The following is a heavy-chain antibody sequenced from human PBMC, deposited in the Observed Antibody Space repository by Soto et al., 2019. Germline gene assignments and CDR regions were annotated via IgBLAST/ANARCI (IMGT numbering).Heavy chain of an antibody. J-gene: IGHJ4*02. CDR3: ARAYSSSDDFDY. V-gene: IGHV1-2*04. CDR2: INPNSGGT. Sequence: QVPLVPSGAEVKKPGASVKVSCKASGYAFTDYYMHWVRQAPGQGLEWMGWINPNSGGTNYAQKLQGWVTMTRDTSISAAYMELNRDDPAVYYCARAYSSSDDFDYWGQGTLVTVSS. D-gene: IGHD3-22*01. CDR1: GYAFTDYY.